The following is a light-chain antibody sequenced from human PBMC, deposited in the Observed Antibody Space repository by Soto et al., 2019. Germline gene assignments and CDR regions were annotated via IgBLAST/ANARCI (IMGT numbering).Light chain of an antibody. Sequence: QSVLTQPPSASQTPGQRVTISCSGTSSNIGSNYVSWYQQLPGTAPKLLIYRNNQRPSGVPDRFSGSKSSTSASLAISGLRSEDEADYYCASRDDNLSGHWMFGGGTKLTVL. V-gene: IGLV1-47*01. CDR1: SSNIGSNY. CDR2: RNN. J-gene: IGLJ3*02. CDR3: ASRDDNLSGHWM.